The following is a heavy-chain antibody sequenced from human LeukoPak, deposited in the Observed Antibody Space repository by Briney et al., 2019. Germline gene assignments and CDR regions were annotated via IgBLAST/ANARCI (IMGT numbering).Heavy chain of an antibody. CDR3: ARDADSSGYYFSI. CDR2: IYTSVST. V-gene: IGHV4-4*07. CDR1: GGSISSYY. D-gene: IGHD3-22*01. Sequence: SETLSLTCTDSGGSISSYYWSWIRQPAGKGLDWFGRIYTSVSTNYNPSLKSRVTMSVDTSKNQFSLKLNSVTAADTAVYYCARDADSSGYYFSIWGQGTLVTVSS. J-gene: IGHJ4*02.